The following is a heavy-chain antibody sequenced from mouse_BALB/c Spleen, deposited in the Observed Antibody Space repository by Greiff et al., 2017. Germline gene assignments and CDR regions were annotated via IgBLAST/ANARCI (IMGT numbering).Heavy chain of an antibody. D-gene: IGHD2-1*01. CDR3: ARTDYRKLWYFDV. Sequence: EVQLQQSGAELVRPGALVKLSCKASGFNIKDYYMHWVKQRPEQGLEWIGWIDPENGNTIYDPKFQGKASITADTSSNTTYLQLSSLTSEDTAVYYCARTDYRKLWYFDVWGAGTTVTVSS. CDR1: GFNIKDYY. CDR2: IDPENGNT. J-gene: IGHJ1*01. V-gene: IGHV14-1*02.